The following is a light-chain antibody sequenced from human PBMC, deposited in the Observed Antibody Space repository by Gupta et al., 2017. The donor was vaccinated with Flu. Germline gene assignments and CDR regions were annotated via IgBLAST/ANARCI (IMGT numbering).Light chain of an antibody. CDR3: RQALQTPRT. V-gene: IGKV2-28*01. CDR1: QSLLHSNGYNY. J-gene: IGKJ1*01. CDR2: LGS. Sequence: VLNKYPLSLPVTPGEPASISCRSSQSLLHSNGYNYLDWYLQKPGQSPQLLIYLGSNRASGVPDRFSGSGSGTDFTLKISRVEAEDVGVYYCRQALQTPRTFGQGTKVEIK.